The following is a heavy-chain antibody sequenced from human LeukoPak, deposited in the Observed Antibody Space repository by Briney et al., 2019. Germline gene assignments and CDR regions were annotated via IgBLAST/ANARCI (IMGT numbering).Heavy chain of an antibody. J-gene: IGHJ5*01. CDR3: VRDTLRGDGYNYDS. Sequence: SETLSLTCTVSGDSVSSGSSYWSWIRQPPGKGLEYIGYIDYSGSTNYYPSPKSRVTISIDTSKNQFSLKLTSVTAADTAVYYCVRDTLRGDGYNYDSWGQGTLVTVSS. CDR1: GDSVSSGSSY. CDR2: IDYSGST. V-gene: IGHV4-61*01. D-gene: IGHD5-24*01.